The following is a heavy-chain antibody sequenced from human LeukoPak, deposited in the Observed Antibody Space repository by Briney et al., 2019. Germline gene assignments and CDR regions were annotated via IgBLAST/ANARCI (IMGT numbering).Heavy chain of an antibody. D-gene: IGHD2-2*02. CDR2: ISGSGGST. CDR3: AKAPFGPAAIDHYYYYYMDV. Sequence: GGSLRLSCAASGFTFSSYAMSWVRQAPGKGLEWVSAISGSGGSTYYADSVKGRFTISRDNSKNTLYLQMNSLRAEDTAVYYCAKAPFGPAAIDHYYYYYMDVWGKGTAVTVSS. V-gene: IGHV3-23*01. CDR1: GFTFSSYA. J-gene: IGHJ6*03.